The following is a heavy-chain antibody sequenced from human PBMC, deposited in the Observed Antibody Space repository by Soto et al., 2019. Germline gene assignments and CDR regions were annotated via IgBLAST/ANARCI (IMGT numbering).Heavy chain of an antibody. V-gene: IGHV1-69*13. CDR2: IIPIFGTA. Sequence: SVKXSCKASGYTFTGYYMHWVRQAPGQGLEWMGGIIPIFGTANYAQKFQGRVTITADESTSTAYMELSSLRSEDTAVYYCARDKIXGYSSSWYSSXYWGQGTLVXVSS. J-gene: IGHJ4*02. CDR3: ARDKIXGYSSSWYSSXY. D-gene: IGHD6-13*01. CDR1: GYTFTGYY.